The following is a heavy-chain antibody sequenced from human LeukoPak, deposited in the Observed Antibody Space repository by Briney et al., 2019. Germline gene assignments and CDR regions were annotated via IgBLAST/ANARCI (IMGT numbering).Heavy chain of an antibody. CDR1: GYTFTSYG. J-gene: IGHJ3*02. V-gene: IGHV1-18*01. Sequence: ASVKVSCKSSGYTFTSYGISWVRQAPGQGLELMGWISAYNGNTNYAQKLQGRVTITADESTSTAYMELSSLRSEDTAVYYCARDPDSPIFGVVSDAFDIWGQGTMVTVSS. D-gene: IGHD3-3*01. CDR2: ISAYNGNT. CDR3: ARDPDSPIFGVVSDAFDI.